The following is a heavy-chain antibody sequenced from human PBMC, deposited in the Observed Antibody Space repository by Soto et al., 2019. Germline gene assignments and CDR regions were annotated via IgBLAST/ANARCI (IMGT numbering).Heavy chain of an antibody. CDR2: INAGNGNT. D-gene: IGHD1-26*01. CDR3: ARDSGPVGAAPPQAWFDP. CDR1: GYTFTSYA. J-gene: IGHJ5*02. Sequence: ASVKVSCKASGYTFTSYAMHWVRRAPGQRLEWMGWINAGNGNTKYSQKFQGRVTITRDTSASTAYMELSSLRSEDTAVYYCARDSGPVGAAPPQAWFDPWGQGTLVTVSS. V-gene: IGHV1-3*01.